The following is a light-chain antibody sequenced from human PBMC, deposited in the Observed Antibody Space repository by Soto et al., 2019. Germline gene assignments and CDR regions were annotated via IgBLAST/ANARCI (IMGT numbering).Light chain of an antibody. Sequence: QSALTQPASVSGSPGQSITISCTGSSGDVGHYNYVSWYQQHPGKAPKLMIYEVSNRPSGVSNRFSGSKSGSTASLIISGLQAEDEADYYCTSYTTSRIWVFGGGTKLTVL. V-gene: IGLV2-14*01. CDR2: EVS. CDR3: TSYTTSRIWV. J-gene: IGLJ3*02. CDR1: SGDVGHYNY.